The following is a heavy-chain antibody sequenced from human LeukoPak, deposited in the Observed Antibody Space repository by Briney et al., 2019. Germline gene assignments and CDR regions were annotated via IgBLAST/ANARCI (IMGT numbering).Heavy chain of an antibody. CDR1: GGSISSSNW. J-gene: IGHJ4*02. Sequence: PSETLSHTCAVSGGSISSSNWWSWDRQPPGKGLEWIGEIYHSGSTNYNPSLKSRVNISVDKSKNQFSLKLSSVTAADTAVYYCARVTGYRIEDYFDYWGQGTLVTVSS. D-gene: IGHD6-13*01. CDR2: IYHSGST. V-gene: IGHV4-4*02. CDR3: ARVTGYRIEDYFDY.